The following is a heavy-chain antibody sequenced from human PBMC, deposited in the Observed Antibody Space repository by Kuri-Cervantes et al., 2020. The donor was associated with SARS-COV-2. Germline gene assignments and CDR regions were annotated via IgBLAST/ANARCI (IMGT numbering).Heavy chain of an antibody. CDR2: IKQDGSEK. CDR1: GFTFSSNV. Sequence: GESLKISCAASGFTFSSNVLHWVRQAPGKGLGWVANIKQDGSEKYYVDSVKGRFTISRDNAKNSLYLQMNSLRAEDTAVYYCARDGLDVAYYYYMDVWGKGTTVTVSS. CDR3: ARDGLDVAYYYYMDV. V-gene: IGHV3-7*01. J-gene: IGHJ6*03.